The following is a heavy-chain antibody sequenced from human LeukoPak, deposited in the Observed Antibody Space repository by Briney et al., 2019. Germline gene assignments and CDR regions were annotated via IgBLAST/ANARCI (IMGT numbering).Heavy chain of an antibody. CDR2: SNPNSGGT. J-gene: IGHJ4*02. CDR3: ARGRRVVGASDYFDY. V-gene: IGHV1-2*04. D-gene: IGHD1-26*01. Sequence: ASVRVSCKAPGDSVTGYCMNGVRQAPGQWLEWMGCSNPNSGGTNYAQKFQGWVTMTRDTSISTAYMELSRLRSDDTAVYYCARGRRVVGASDYFDYWGQGTLVTVSS. CDR1: GDSVTGYC.